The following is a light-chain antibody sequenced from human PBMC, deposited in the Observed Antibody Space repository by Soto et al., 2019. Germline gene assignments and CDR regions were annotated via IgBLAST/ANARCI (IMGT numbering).Light chain of an antibody. CDR3: QQYVSSPPYT. J-gene: IGKJ2*01. Sequence: GLKHSSSRLSLSPRERATHSCRASQSVSSTYLAWYQHKAGQAPRLLIYGASSRATGIPDRFTGSGSGTDFTLTITRLEPEDFAVYYCQQYVSSPPYTFGQGTKVDIK. CDR1: QSVSSTY. V-gene: IGKV3-20*01. CDR2: GAS.